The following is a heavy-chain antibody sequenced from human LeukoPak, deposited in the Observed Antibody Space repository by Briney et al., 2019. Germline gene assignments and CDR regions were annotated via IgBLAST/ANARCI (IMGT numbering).Heavy chain of an antibody. CDR2: IYHSGST. Sequence: SETLSLTCTVSGYSISSGYYWGWIRQPPGKGLEWIGSIYHSGSTYYNPSLKSRVTISVDTSKNQFSLKLSSVTAADTAVYYCARGAFRRIVVGTSYYYYMDVWGKGTTVTVSS. V-gene: IGHV4-38-2*02. CDR3: ARGAFRRIVVGTSYYYYMDV. CDR1: GYSISSGYY. D-gene: IGHD3-22*01. J-gene: IGHJ6*03.